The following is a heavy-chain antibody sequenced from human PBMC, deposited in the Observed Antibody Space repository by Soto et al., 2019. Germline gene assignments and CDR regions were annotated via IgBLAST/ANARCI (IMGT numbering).Heavy chain of an antibody. CDR1: GYSFTSYW. CDR2: IYPGDSDT. CDR3: ARHPVKQQLGPPYYYYYYMDV. Sequence: GGSLRLSCKGSGYSFTSYWIGWVRQMPGKGLEWMGIIYPGDSDTRYSPSFQGQVTISADKSISTAYLQWSSLKASDTAMYYCARHPVKQQLGPPYYYYYYMDVWGKGTTVTVSS. J-gene: IGHJ6*03. D-gene: IGHD6-13*01. V-gene: IGHV5-51*01.